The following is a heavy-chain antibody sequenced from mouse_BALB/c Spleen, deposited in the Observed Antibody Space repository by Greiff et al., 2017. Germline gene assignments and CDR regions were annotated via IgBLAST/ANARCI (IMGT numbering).Heavy chain of an antibody. CDR1: GYTFSSYW. CDR3: AGWSLHYYGDPFAY. CDR2: ILPGSGST. J-gene: IGHJ3*01. Sequence: VQLQQSGAELMKPGASVKISCKATGYTFSSYWIEWVKQRPGHGLEWIGEILPGSGSTNYNEKFKGKATFTADTSSNTAYVQLSSLTSEDSAVYYCAGWSLHYYGDPFAYWGQGTLVTVSA. V-gene: IGHV1-9*01. D-gene: IGHD1-2*01.